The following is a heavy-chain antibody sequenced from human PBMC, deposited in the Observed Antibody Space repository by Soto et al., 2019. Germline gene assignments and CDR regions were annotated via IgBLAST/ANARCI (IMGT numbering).Heavy chain of an antibody. CDR2: ISGSGGST. CDR3: AKDRDGGKRWDAFDI. D-gene: IGHD1-26*01. Sequence: EVQLLESGGGLVQPGGSLRLSCAVSGFSFSTYAMSWVRQAPGKGLEWVSGISGSGGSTYYAGTVKGRFTISRDNSKNTLFLQMNSLTAEDTAIYYCAKDRDGGKRWDAFDIWGQGTVVTVSS. CDR1: GFSFSTYA. V-gene: IGHV3-23*01. J-gene: IGHJ3*02.